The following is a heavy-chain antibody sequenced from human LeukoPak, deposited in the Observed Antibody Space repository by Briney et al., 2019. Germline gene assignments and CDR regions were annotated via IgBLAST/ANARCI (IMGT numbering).Heavy chain of an antibody. Sequence: GSLRLSCSASGFTFSTYWMSWVRQAPGKGLEWVANMRRDGNEIYYLDSVRGRFTISRDNAKNSLYLQMNSLRAEDTAVYYCAREEVYDYVWGSYRLNRYFDYWGQGTLVTVSS. CDR2: MRRDGNEI. CDR3: AREEVYDYVWGSYRLNRYFDY. V-gene: IGHV3-7*03. CDR1: GFTFSTYW. D-gene: IGHD3-16*02. J-gene: IGHJ4*02.